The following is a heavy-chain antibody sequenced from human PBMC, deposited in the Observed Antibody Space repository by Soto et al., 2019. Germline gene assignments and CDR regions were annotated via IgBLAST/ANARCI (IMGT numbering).Heavy chain of an antibody. CDR3: ARGGYYDSSCYYYYYVRTVYFDY. CDR2: INPNSGGT. Sequence: ASVKVSWKASGYTFTGYYMHWVRQAPGQGLEWMGWINPNSGGTNYAQKFQGWVTMTRDTSISTAYMELSRLRSDDTAVYYCARGGYYDSSCYYYYYVRTVYFDYRGQRTLVTVFS. J-gene: IGHJ4*02. V-gene: IGHV1-2*04. CDR1: GYTFTGYY. D-gene: IGHD3-22*01.